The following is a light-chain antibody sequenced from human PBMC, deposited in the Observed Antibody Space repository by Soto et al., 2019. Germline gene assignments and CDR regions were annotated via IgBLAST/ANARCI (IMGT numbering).Light chain of an antibody. CDR3: QVWDRTSDHYV. CDR2: YDS. CDR1: DIETKN. V-gene: IGLV3-21*04. Sequence: SYELTQPPSMSVAPGKTARITCGGNDIETKNVHWYQQKPGQAPVLVIYYDSDRPSGIPERFSGSNSGNTATLTISRVEAGDEADYYCQVWDRTSDHYVFGGGTKLTVL. J-gene: IGLJ1*01.